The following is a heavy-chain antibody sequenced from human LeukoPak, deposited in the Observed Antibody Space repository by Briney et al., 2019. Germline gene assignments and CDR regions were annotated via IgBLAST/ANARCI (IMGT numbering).Heavy chain of an antibody. Sequence: GESLQISCKGSGYSFTSYWIGWVRQMPGKGLEWMGIIYPGDSDTRYSPSFQGQVTISADKSITTAYLQWSSLKASDTATYYCARRSTMTQFDYWGQGTLVTVSS. CDR1: GYSFTSYW. CDR3: ARRSTMTQFDY. V-gene: IGHV5-51*01. CDR2: IYPGDSDT. D-gene: IGHD4-17*01. J-gene: IGHJ4*02.